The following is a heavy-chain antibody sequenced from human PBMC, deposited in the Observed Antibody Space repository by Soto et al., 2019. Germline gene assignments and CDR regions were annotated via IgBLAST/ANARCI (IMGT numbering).Heavy chain of an antibody. Sequence: LGESLKISCKASGYSFTTYWVGWVRQMPGKGLEWMGIIYPGGSDTRYSPSFQGQVTISADKSISTAYLQWSSLKASDTAIYYCARRVYGYSYADWGQGTLVTVSS. D-gene: IGHD5-18*01. CDR2: IYPGGSDT. CDR3: ARRVYGYSYAD. CDR1: GYSFTTYW. V-gene: IGHV5-51*01. J-gene: IGHJ4*02.